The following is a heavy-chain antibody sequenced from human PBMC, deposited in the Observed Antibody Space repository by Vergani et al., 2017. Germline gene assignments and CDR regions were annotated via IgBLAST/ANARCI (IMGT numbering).Heavy chain of an antibody. Sequence: QVQLQESGPGLVKPSQTLSLTCTVSGGSISSGGYYWSWIRQHPGKGLEWIGYSYYSGSTYYNPSLKSRVTISVDTSKNQFSLKLSSVTAADTAVYYCARGHIMSTCGGVIVISQGGVDRWGRGTLVTVSS. CDR1: GGSISSGGYY. V-gene: IGHV4-31*03. J-gene: IGHJ2*01. CDR2: SYYSGST. CDR3: ARGHIMSTCGGVIVISQGGVDR. D-gene: IGHD3-16*02.